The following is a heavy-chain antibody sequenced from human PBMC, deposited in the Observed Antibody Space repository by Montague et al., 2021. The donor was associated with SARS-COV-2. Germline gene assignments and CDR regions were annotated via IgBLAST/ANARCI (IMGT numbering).Heavy chain of an antibody. J-gene: IGHJ3*02. Sequence: SETLSLTCTVSGASVGSSDWGWIRQSPGKGLEWIGYFYSVGSTDYNPSLKSRATISRDTSKNQFSLKVRSVTAADTAVYYCARETVTADAFDMWGQGTMVTVSS. CDR2: FYSVGST. CDR1: GASVGSSD. CDR3: ARETVTADAFDM. V-gene: IGHV4-59*02. D-gene: IGHD1-14*01.